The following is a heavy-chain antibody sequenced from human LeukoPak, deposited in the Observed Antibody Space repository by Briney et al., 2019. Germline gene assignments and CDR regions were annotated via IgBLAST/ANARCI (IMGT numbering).Heavy chain of an antibody. V-gene: IGHV3-23*01. Sequence: GGSLTLSCAASGFTFSTYAMGWARQAPGQGLEWVSSIKGGGGDPFYADSVKGRFTISRDNSKNTLFLQLNSLRAEDTAVYYCAKGGHDFSPFYWWGQGTLVTVSS. CDR3: AKGGHDFSPFYW. D-gene: IGHD4-11*01. CDR2: IKGGGGDP. CDR1: GFTFSTYA. J-gene: IGHJ4*02.